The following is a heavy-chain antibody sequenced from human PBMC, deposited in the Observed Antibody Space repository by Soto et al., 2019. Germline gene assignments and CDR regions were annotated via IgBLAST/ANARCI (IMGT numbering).Heavy chain of an antibody. CDR3: ARVISAYDWYYYMDV. Sequence: WTWLRQPPGKGLEWIGYIYYSGSTSYNPSLKSRVTISVDTSKKQFFLKLSSVTAADTAVYYCARVISAYDWYYYMDVWGKGTTVTVSS. V-gene: IGHV4-59*01. D-gene: IGHD5-12*01. CDR2: IYYSGST. J-gene: IGHJ6*03.